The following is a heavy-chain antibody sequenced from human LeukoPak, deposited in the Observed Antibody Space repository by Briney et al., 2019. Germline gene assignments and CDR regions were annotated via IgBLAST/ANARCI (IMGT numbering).Heavy chain of an antibody. Sequence: GGSLRLSCAASGFTFSSYGMNWVRQTPGKGLEWVSSISSSSTYIYYAHSVKGRFTISRDNAKNSLYLQMNSLRAEDTAVYYCAREPTAMILWGQGTLVTVSS. CDR2: ISSSSTYI. CDR3: AREPTAMIL. V-gene: IGHV3-21*01. J-gene: IGHJ4*02. D-gene: IGHD5-18*01. CDR1: GFTFSSYG.